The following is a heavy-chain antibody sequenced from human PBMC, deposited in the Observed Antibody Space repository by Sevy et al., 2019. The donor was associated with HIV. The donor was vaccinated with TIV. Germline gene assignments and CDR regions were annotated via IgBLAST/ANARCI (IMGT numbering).Heavy chain of an antibody. CDR2: ISSTSAYI. V-gene: IGHV3-21*01. Sequence: GGSLRLSCAASGFTFSSYRMTWVRQAPGKGLEWVSCISSTSAYINYADSVKGRLTISRDNAKNLLYLQMDSLRAEDTAVYYCARAVFEISTCRAEDWGERALGTVS. J-gene: IGHJ4*02. D-gene: IGHD3-16*02. CDR3: ARAVFEISTCRAED. CDR1: GFTFSSYR.